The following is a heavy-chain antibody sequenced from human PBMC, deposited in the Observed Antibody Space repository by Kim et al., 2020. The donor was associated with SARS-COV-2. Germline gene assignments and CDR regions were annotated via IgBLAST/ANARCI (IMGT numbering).Heavy chain of an antibody. Sequence: ASVKVSCKVSGYTLTELSMHWVRQAPGKGLEWMGGFDPEDGETIYAQKFQGRVTMTEDTSTDTAYMELSSLRSEDTAVYYCATEGELIVGGVEAFDIWGQGTMVTVSS. CDR3: ATEGELIVGGVEAFDI. D-gene: IGHD3-3*01. V-gene: IGHV1-24*01. CDR1: GYTLTELS. J-gene: IGHJ3*02. CDR2: FDPEDGET.